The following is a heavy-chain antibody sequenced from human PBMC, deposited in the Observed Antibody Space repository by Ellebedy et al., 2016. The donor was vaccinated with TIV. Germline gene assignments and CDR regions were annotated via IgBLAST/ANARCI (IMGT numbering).Heavy chain of an antibody. V-gene: IGHV3-53*01. D-gene: IGHD2-8*02. CDR1: GFSVSTNY. CDR2: IYSTGTT. Sequence: GESLKISCAASGFSVSTNYINWVRQAPGKGLEFVSLIYSTGTTLYADSVKGRFTISRDNTENSLFLEMSSLRAEDTAIYYCVRGGARSSWYWRLWGQGTLVTVSS. CDR3: VRGGARSSWYWRL. J-gene: IGHJ4*02.